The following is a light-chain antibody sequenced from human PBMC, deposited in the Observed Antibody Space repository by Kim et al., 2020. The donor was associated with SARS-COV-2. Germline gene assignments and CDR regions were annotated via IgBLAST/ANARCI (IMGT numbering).Light chain of an antibody. CDR3: QSYDSSLSGSVL. Sequence: QSVLTQPPSVSGAPGQRVTISCTGSSSNIGAGYDVHWYQQLPGTAPKLLIYGNSNRPSEVPDRFSGSKSGTSASLSITGLQAVDEADYYGQSYDSSLSGSVLFGGGTNLTVL. CDR2: GNS. V-gene: IGLV1-40*01. J-gene: IGLJ2*01. CDR1: SSNIGAGYD.